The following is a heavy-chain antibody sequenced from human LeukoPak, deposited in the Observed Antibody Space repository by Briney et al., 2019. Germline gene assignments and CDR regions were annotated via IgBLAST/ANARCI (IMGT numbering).Heavy chain of an antibody. CDR3: ARIAPLDSGSLQFDY. CDR1: GFSLRTSGMC. V-gene: IGHV2-70*01. CDR2: IDWDDDK. Sequence: SGPALLKPTQTLTLTCTFSGFSLRTSGMCVSWIRQPPGKALEWLSHIDWDDDKYYSTSLKTRLTISKDTSKNQVVLTMTNMDPVDTATYYCARIAPLDSGSLQFDYWGQGTLVTVSS. J-gene: IGHJ4*02. D-gene: IGHD1-26*01.